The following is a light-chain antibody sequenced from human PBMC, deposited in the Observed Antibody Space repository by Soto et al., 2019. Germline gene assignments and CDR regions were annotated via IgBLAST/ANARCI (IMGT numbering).Light chain of an antibody. CDR3: QQYGSSPIT. Sequence: EIVLTQSPGTLSLSPGERATLSCRASQSISSTYLAWYQQKPGQAPRLLIYDTSSRATGIPDRFSGSGSGTDFTLTISRLEPEDFAVYYCQQYGSSPITFGQGTRLEIK. J-gene: IGKJ5*01. CDR2: DTS. V-gene: IGKV3-20*01. CDR1: QSISSTY.